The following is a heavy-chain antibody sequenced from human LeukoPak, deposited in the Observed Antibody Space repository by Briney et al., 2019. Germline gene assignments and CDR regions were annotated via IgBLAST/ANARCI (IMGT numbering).Heavy chain of an antibody. CDR3: AKDQGYSSGWYGFDY. J-gene: IGHJ4*02. D-gene: IGHD6-19*01. CDR2: ISGSGGST. V-gene: IGHV3-23*01. Sequence: GGSLRLSCAASGFTFSSYAMSWVRQAPGKGLEWVSAISGSGGSTYYADSVKGRFTISRDNSKNTLYLQMNSLRAEDTAVYYCAKDQGYSSGWYGFDYWGQGTLVTVSS. CDR1: GFTFSSYA.